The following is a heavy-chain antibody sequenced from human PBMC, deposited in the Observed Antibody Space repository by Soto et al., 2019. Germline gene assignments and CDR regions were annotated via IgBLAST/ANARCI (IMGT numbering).Heavy chain of an antibody. CDR3: ARDTRKELWAEGLNAMDV. D-gene: IGHD3-16*01. V-gene: IGHV1-18*01. J-gene: IGHJ6*02. CDR2: ISAYNGQT. Sequence: QVQLVQSGPEVKKPGASVNVSCKASAYSYTSYGISWVRQAPGQGLEWMGWISAYNGQTNYAQKFRGRVTFTTDASTCTAFMQLRSLRYDDTAMYYCARDTRKELWAEGLNAMDVWGQGTTVTV. CDR1: AYSYTSYG.